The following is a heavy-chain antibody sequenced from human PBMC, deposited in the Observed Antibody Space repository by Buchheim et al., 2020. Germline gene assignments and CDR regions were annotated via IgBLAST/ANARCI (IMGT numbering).Heavy chain of an antibody. J-gene: IGHJ4*02. V-gene: IGHV3-30*04. Sequence: VQLVESGGGVVQPGRSLRLSCAASGFTFSSYAMHWVRQAPGKGLEWVAVISYDGSNKYYADSVKGRFTISRDNSKNTLYLQMNSLRAEDTAVYYCARDIGGIAVAGSFDYWGQGTL. CDR1: GFTFSSYA. D-gene: IGHD6-19*01. CDR2: ISYDGSNK. CDR3: ARDIGGIAVAGSFDY.